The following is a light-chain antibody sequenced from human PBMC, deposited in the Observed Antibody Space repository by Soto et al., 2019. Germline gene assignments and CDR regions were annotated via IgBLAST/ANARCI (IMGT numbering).Light chain of an antibody. CDR1: QSVSSSY. J-gene: IGKJ1*01. CDR2: GAS. CDR3: QQYGSSRT. V-gene: IGKV3-20*01. Sequence: EIVLTQSPGTLSLSPGERATLSCRASQSVSSSYLAWYQQKPGQAPSLLIYGASSRATGIPDRFSGSGSGTDFTLTISRLEAEDVAVYYCQQYGSSRTFGQGTKVEIK.